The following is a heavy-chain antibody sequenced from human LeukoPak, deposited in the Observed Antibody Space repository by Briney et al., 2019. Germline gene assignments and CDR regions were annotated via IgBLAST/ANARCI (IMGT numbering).Heavy chain of an antibody. V-gene: IGHV3-33*01. J-gene: IGHJ6*02. CDR1: GFTFSSYG. CDR2: IWFDGSNK. CDR3: ARDRPYGMDV. Sequence: GGSLRLSCAASGFTFSSYGMHWVRQAPGKGLEWVALIWFDGSNKYYADSVKGRFTVSRDNSKNTLDLQMNSLTAEDTAVYYCARDRPYGMDVWGQGTTVTVS.